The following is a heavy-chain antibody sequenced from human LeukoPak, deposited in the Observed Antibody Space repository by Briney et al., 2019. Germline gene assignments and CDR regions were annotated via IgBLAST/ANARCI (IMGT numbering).Heavy chain of an antibody. J-gene: IGHJ4*02. CDR2: ISYDGSNK. V-gene: IGHV3-30-3*01. D-gene: IGHD3-16*01. CDR3: AREGPRGSAIDY. Sequence: GESLRLPCAASGFTFSSYAMHWVRQAPGKGLEWVAVISYDGSNKYYADSVKGRFTTSRDNSKNTLYLQMNSLRAEDTAVYYCAREGPRGSAIDYWGQGTLVTVSS. CDR1: GFTFSSYA.